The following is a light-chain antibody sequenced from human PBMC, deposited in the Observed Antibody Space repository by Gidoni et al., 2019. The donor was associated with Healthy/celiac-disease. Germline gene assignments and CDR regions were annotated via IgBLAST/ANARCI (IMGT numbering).Light chain of an antibody. J-gene: IGLJ1*01. V-gene: IGLV1-47*01. CDR2: RNN. Sequence: QSVLTQPPSASGTPGQRVTISWSGSSSNIGSNYVYWYQQLPGTAPKLLIYRNNQRPSGVPDRFSGSKSGSSASLAISGLRSEEEADYYCAAWDDSLSGFYVFGTGTKVTVL. CDR3: AAWDDSLSGFYV. CDR1: SSNIGSNY.